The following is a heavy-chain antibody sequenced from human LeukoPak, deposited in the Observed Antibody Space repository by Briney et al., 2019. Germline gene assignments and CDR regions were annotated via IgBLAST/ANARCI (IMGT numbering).Heavy chain of an antibody. Sequence: PSETLSLTCTVSRGSISSYYWSWIRQPPGKGLEWIGYISYSGSTNFNPSLKSRVTISVDTSKKQFSLKLTSVTSTDTAVYYCARDQGGGWYYFDYWGQGTLVTVSS. J-gene: IGHJ4*02. D-gene: IGHD6-19*01. CDR3: ARDQGGGWYYFDY. CDR2: ISYSGST. CDR1: RGSISSYY. V-gene: IGHV4-59*01.